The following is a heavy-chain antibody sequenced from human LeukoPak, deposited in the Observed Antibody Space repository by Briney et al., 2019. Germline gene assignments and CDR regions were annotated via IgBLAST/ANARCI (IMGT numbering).Heavy chain of an antibody. CDR1: GYTFTGYY. V-gene: IGHV1-2*02. D-gene: IGHD4-23*01. CDR2: INPNSGGT. Sequence: ASVKVSCKASGYTFTGYYMHWVRQAPGQGLEWMGWINPNSGGTNYAQKFQGRVTMTRDTSISTAYMELSRLRSEDTAVYYCASTTTTPYGGNSLNAFDIWGQGTMVTVSS. J-gene: IGHJ3*02. CDR3: ASTTTTPYGGNSLNAFDI.